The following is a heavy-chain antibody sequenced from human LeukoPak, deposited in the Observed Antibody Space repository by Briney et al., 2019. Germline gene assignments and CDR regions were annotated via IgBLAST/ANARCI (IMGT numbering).Heavy chain of an antibody. D-gene: IGHD1-26*01. Sequence: GWFLRLSCAASGFTFSSYAMSWVRQAPGKGLEWVSAISGSGGSTYYADSVKGRFTISRDNSKNTLYLQMNSLRAEDTAVYYCAKEPYSGSSYYYHYMDVWGKGTTVTVSS. J-gene: IGHJ6*03. CDR1: GFTFSSYA. V-gene: IGHV3-23*01. CDR3: AKEPYSGSSYYYHYMDV. CDR2: ISGSGGST.